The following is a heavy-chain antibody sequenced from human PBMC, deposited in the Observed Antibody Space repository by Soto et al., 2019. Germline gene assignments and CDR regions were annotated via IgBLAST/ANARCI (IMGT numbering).Heavy chain of an antibody. J-gene: IGHJ5*02. V-gene: IGHV1-18*01. CDR2: IATYNSNR. Sequence: HLVQSGPEVKKPGASITVSCKTSGDTFTNFGLSWVGQAPGQGLEWMGWIATYNSNRNYAQKFQGRLTLTTDTSTSTAYMELKSLRYDDTAVYYCATVLRGVVNWFDPWGQGTLVTVSS. CDR1: GDTFTNFG. D-gene: IGHD3-10*01. CDR3: ATVLRGVVNWFDP.